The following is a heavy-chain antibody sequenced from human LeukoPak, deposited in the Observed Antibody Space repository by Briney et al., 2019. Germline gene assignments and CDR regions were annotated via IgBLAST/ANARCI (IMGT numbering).Heavy chain of an antibody. J-gene: IGHJ4*02. CDR3: ARAPFIAVAGTLDY. D-gene: IGHD6-19*01. Sequence: GRSLRLSCAASGFTFSSYAMHWVRQAPGKGLEWLSYDGSNRYYADSVKGRFTISRDNSKNTLYLQMNSLRAEDTAVYYCARAPFIAVAGTLDYWGQGTLVTVSS. CDR1: GFTFSSYA. CDR2: SYDGSNR. V-gene: IGHV3-30-3*01.